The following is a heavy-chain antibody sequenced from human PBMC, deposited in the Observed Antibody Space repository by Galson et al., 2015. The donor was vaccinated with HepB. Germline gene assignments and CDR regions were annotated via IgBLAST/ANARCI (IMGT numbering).Heavy chain of an antibody. D-gene: IGHD3-3*01. Sequence: CAISGDSVSSNSAAWNWIRQSPSRGLEWLGRTYYRSKWYNDYAVSVKSRITINPDTSKNQFSLKLSSVTAADTAVYYCARGGGITIVGVVIIHHFDYWGQGTLVTVSS. J-gene: IGHJ4*02. V-gene: IGHV6-1*01. CDR2: TYYRSKWYN. CDR3: ARGGGITIVGVVIIHHFDY. CDR1: GDSVSSNSAA.